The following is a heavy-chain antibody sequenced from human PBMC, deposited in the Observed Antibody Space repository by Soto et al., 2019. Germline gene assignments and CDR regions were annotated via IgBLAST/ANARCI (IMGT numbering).Heavy chain of an antibody. D-gene: IGHD3-16*01. CDR1: GGTFDNSG. CDR3: ATDWGSGWDEGLDN. CDR2: IIPLFGTP. J-gene: IGHJ4*02. V-gene: IGHV1-69*18. Sequence: QVQLVQSGAELKTPGSSVKVSCKTSGGTFDNSGFNWVRQAPGQGLEWMGRIIPLFGTPKYAQRFQGRVTITADASTATAFMELSNLRSEDTAVYFCATDWGSGWDEGLDNWGQGTLVSVSS.